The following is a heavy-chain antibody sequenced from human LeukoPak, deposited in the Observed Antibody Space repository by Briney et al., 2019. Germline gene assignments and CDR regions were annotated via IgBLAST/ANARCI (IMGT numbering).Heavy chain of an antibody. CDR3: ARSNLERAEDY. D-gene: IGHD1-1*01. V-gene: IGHV1-18*01. CDR2: MNPNSGNT. J-gene: IGHJ4*02. Sequence: ASVKVSCKASGYTFTSYDINWVRQATGQGLEWMGWMNPNSGNTNYAQKLQGRVTMTTDTSTSTAHMELRSLRSDDTAVYYCARSNLERAEDYWGQGTLVTVSS. CDR1: GYTFTSYD.